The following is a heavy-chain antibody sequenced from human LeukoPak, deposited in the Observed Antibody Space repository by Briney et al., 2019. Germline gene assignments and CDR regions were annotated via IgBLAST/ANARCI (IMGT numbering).Heavy chain of an antibody. CDR2: ISYDETYT. Sequence: GRSLRLSCVASGFTFSSYGMHWVRQAPGKGLEWVAVISYDETYTHYADSVKGRFTISRDSSKNTLYLEINSLRPEDTAVYYCARSYFGSGTFNGFDYWGQGTLVTVSS. J-gene: IGHJ4*02. V-gene: IGHV3-30*03. D-gene: IGHD3-10*01. CDR3: ARSYFGSGTFNGFDY. CDR1: GFTFSSYG.